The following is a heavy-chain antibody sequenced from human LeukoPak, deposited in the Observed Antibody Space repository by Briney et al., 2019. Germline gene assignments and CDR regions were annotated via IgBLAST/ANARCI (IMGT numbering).Heavy chain of an antibody. CDR2: IYYSGST. Sequence: SETLSLTRTVSAGSLSSYYWSWVRQPPGKGLGWIGYIYYSGSTNYNPSLKSRVTISVDTSKNQFSLKLSSVTAADTAVYYCARVGEVSFYYYYGMDVWGKGTTVTVSS. V-gene: IGHV4-59*01. CDR1: AGSLSSYY. J-gene: IGHJ6*04. CDR3: ARVGEVSFYYYYGMDV.